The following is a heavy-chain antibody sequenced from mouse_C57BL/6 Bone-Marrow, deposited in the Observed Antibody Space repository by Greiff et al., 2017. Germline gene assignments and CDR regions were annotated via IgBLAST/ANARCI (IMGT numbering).Heavy chain of an antibody. D-gene: IGHD1-1*01. V-gene: IGHV1-69*01. Sequence: VQLQQPGAELVMPGASVKLSCKASGYTFTSYWMHWVKQRPGQGLEWIGEIDPSDSYTNYNQKFKGKSTLTVDKSSSTAYMQLSSLTSEDSAVYYCASLYYGSSLDYWGQGTTLTVSS. CDR1: GYTFTSYW. CDR3: ASLYYGSSLDY. CDR2: IDPSDSYT. J-gene: IGHJ2*01.